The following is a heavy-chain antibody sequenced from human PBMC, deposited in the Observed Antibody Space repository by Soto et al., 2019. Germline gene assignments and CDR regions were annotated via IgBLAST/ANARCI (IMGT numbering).Heavy chain of an antibody. Sequence: QVQLVQSGAEVKKPGSSVKVSCKASGGTFSSYTISWVRQAPGQGLEWMGRIIPILGIANYAQKFQGRVTITADKSTSTAYMELSSLRSEDTAVYYCARVSIAVAATGPFDYWGQGTLVTVSS. V-gene: IGHV1-69*02. CDR1: GGTFSSYT. D-gene: IGHD6-19*01. CDR3: ARVSIAVAATGPFDY. J-gene: IGHJ4*02. CDR2: IIPILGIA.